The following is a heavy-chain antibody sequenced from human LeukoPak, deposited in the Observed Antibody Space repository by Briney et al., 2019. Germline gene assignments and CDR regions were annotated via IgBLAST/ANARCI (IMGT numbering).Heavy chain of an antibody. Sequence: GGSLKLSCAASGFTFSDYDMHWVRQPTGKGLEWVSSIGTLSDTYSPGSVKGRFTISRENAKNSLYLQMNNLRTEDTAIYHCARGGGQLLPDDAFDVWGRGTKVTVSS. CDR1: GFTFSDYD. CDR3: ARGGGQLLPDDAFDV. D-gene: IGHD1-26*01. V-gene: IGHV3-13*01. CDR2: IGTLSDT. J-gene: IGHJ3*01.